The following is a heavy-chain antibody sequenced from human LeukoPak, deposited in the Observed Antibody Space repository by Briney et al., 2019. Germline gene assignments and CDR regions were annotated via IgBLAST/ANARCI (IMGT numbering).Heavy chain of an antibody. CDR2: INHSGST. D-gene: IGHD3-3*01. CDR1: GGSFSGYY. Sequence: SETLSLTCAVYGGSFSGYYWSWIRQPPGKGLEWIGEINHSGSTNYNPSLKSRVAISVDTSKNQFSLKLSSVTAADTAVYYCARDNFWSGSDAFDIWGQGTMVTVSS. J-gene: IGHJ3*02. CDR3: ARDNFWSGSDAFDI. V-gene: IGHV4-34*01.